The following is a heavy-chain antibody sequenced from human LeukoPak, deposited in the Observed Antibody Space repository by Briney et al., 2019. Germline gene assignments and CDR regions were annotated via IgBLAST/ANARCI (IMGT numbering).Heavy chain of an antibody. Sequence: GGSLRLSCTASGFTFSDYWMTWVRQAPGKGPEGVANIKQDGSQRYYVDSVRGRFTISRDNAKNSLFLQMNGLRAEGTAVYYCARRGARSSRRSPTDSWGQGTLVTLSS. CDR2: IKQDGSQR. J-gene: IGHJ4*02. D-gene: IGHD6-6*01. V-gene: IGHV3-7*01. CDR1: GFTFSDYW. CDR3: ARRGARSSRRSPTDS.